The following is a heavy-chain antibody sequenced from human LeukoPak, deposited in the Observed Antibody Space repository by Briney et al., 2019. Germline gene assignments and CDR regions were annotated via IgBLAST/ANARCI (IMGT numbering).Heavy chain of an antibody. D-gene: IGHD4-4*01. CDR1: GYTFTGYY. CDR3: ARGGPLVNTVTTPGY. J-gene: IGHJ4*02. CDR2: INPNSGGT. V-gene: IGHV1-2*02. Sequence: GASVKVSCKASGYTFTGYYMHWMRQAPGQGLEWMGWINPNSGGTNYAQKFQGRVTMTRDTSISTAYMELSRLRSDDTAVYYCARGGPLVNTVTTPGYWGQGTLVTVSS.